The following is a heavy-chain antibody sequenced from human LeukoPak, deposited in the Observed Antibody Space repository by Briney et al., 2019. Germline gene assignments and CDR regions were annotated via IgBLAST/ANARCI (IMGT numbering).Heavy chain of an antibody. Sequence: SVKVSCKASGGTFSSYAISWVRQAPGQGLEWMGGIIPIFGTANYAQKFQGRVTITADESTSTAYMELSSLRSEDTAVYYCARGNQGTIFGVAIASGMDVWGQGTTVTVSS. D-gene: IGHD3-3*01. CDR1: GGTFSSYA. CDR2: IIPIFGTA. CDR3: ARGNQGTIFGVAIASGMDV. V-gene: IGHV1-69*13. J-gene: IGHJ6*02.